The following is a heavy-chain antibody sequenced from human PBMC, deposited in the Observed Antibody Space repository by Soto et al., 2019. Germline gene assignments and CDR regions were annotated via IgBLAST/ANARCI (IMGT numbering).Heavy chain of an antibody. D-gene: IGHD5-18*01. CDR2: ISYSGTT. J-gene: IGHJ5*02. V-gene: IGHV4-30-4*01. CDR3: ARGRGYSYGLDP. Sequence: SGTLSLTCTVSGDSISSTTNYWSWFRQPPGEGLEWIGFISYSGTTSYSPSLKSRVAISLDTSKNQFSLSLSSVTATDTAVYYCARGRGYSYGLDPWGQGTLVTVSS. CDR1: GDSISSTTNY.